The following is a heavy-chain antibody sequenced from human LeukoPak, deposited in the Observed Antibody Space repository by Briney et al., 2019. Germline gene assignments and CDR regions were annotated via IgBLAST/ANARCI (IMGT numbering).Heavy chain of an antibody. D-gene: IGHD3-16*01. CDR2: INPSGGST. V-gene: IGHV1-46*01. CDR3: ASGGLGTTAIEG. CDR1: GYTFTGYY. Sequence: ASVKVSCQASGYTFTGYYMHWVRQAPGQGLEWMGIINPSGGSTSYAQKFQGRVTMTRDTSTSTVYMELSSLRSEDTAVYYCASGGLGTTAIEGWGHGTLVTVSS. J-gene: IGHJ4*01.